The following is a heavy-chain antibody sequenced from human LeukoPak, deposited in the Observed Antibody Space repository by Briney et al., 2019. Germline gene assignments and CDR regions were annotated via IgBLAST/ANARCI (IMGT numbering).Heavy chain of an antibody. CDR2: ISAYNGNT. Sequence: ASVKVSCKASGYTSTSYGISWVRQAPGQGLEWMGWISAYNGNTNYAQKLQGRVTMTTDTSTSTAYMELRSLRSDDTAVYYCARAYCSGGSCYGYFDYWGQGTLVTVSS. D-gene: IGHD2-15*01. J-gene: IGHJ4*02. V-gene: IGHV1-18*01. CDR3: ARAYCSGGSCYGYFDY. CDR1: GYTSTSYG.